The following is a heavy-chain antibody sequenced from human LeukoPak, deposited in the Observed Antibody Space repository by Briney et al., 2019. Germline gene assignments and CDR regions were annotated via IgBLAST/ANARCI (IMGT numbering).Heavy chain of an antibody. CDR3: ARDPGRVPAAMGAFDI. J-gene: IGHJ3*02. V-gene: IGHV3-33*01. D-gene: IGHD2-2*01. CDR1: GFTFSSYG. CDR2: IWYDGSNK. Sequence: GRSLTLSCAASGFTFSSYGMHWVRQAPGKGLEWVAVIWYDGSNKYYADSVKGRFTISRDNSKNTLYLQMNSLRAEDTAVYYCARDPGRVPAAMGAFDIWGQGTMVTVSS.